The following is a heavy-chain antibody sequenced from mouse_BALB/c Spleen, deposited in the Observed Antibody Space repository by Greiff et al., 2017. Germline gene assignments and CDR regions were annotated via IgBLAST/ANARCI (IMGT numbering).Heavy chain of an antibody. D-gene: IGHD2-14*01. V-gene: IGHV14-3*02. CDR1: GFNIKDTY. J-gene: IGHJ2*01. CDR3: ARDYYRYAIDY. CDR2: IDPANGNT. Sequence: VQLKESGAELVKPGASVKLSCTASGFNIKDTYMHWVKQRPEQGLEWIGRIDPANGNTKYDPKFQGKATITADTSSNTAYLQLSSLTSEDTAVYYCARDYYRYAIDYWGQGTTLTVSS.